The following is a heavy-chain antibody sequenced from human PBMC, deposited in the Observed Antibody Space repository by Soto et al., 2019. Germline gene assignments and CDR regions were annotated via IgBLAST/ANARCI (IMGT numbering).Heavy chain of an antibody. CDR2: IYHSGST. V-gene: IGHV4-30-2*01. CDR3: ASRRDGYNYYGY. J-gene: IGHJ4*02. Sequence: PSETLSLTCAVSDGSISSGGYSWSWIRQPPGKGLEWIGYIYHSGSTYYNPSLKSRVTISVDRSKNQFSLKLSSVTAADTAVYYCASRRDGYNYYGYWGQGILVTVSS. D-gene: IGHD5-12*01. CDR1: DGSISSGGYS.